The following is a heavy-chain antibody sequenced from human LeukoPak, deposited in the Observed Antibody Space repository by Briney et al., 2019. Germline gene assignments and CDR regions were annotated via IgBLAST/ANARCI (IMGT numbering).Heavy chain of an antibody. Sequence: PSETLFLTCTVSDGSISSHYWSWIRQPPGKGLEWIGYIYYSGSTNYNPSLKSRVTISVDTSKNQFSLKLSSVTAADTAVYYCARGPYGELGHWGQGTLVTVSS. V-gene: IGHV4-59*11. J-gene: IGHJ4*02. CDR2: IYYSGST. CDR3: ARGPYGELGH. D-gene: IGHD4-17*01. CDR1: DGSISSHY.